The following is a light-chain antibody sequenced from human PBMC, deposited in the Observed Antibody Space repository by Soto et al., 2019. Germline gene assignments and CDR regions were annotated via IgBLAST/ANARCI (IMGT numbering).Light chain of an antibody. V-gene: IGKV1-5*01. CDR1: QSISSW. Sequence: DIPMTQSPSTLSASVGDRVTITCRASQSISSWLAWYQQKPGKAPKLLIYDASSLESGVPSRFSGSGSGTEFTLTISSLQPDDFATYYCQQYNCYPWTFGQGTKVEIK. CDR3: QQYNCYPWT. CDR2: DAS. J-gene: IGKJ1*01.